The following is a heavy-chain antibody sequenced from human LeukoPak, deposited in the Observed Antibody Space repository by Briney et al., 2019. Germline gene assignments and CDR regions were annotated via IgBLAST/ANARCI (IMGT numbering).Heavy chain of an antibody. CDR2: FDPEDGET. J-gene: IGHJ6*02. CDR3: ATAKSTYGFAYGMDV. D-gene: IGHD3-10*01. Sequence: ASVKVSCKVSGYTLTELSMHWVRQAPGKGLEWVGGFDPEDGETIYAQKSQGRVTMTEDTSTDTAYMELSSLRSEDTAVYYCATAKSTYGFAYGMDVWGQGTTVTVSS. V-gene: IGHV1-24*01. CDR1: GYTLTELS.